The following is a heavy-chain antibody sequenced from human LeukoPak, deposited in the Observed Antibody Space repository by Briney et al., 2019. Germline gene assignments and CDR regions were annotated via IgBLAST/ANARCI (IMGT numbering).Heavy chain of an antibody. J-gene: IGHJ4*02. CDR1: GGSFSGYY. CDR2: INHSGST. CDR3: ARGPGTWYCY. D-gene: IGHD6-13*01. V-gene: IGHV4-34*01. Sequence: PSETLSLTCAVYGGSFSGYYWSWIRQPPGKGLEWIGEINHSGSTNYNPSLKSRVTISIDTSKNQFSLKLSSVTAADTALYYCARGPGTWYCYWGQGTLVTVSS.